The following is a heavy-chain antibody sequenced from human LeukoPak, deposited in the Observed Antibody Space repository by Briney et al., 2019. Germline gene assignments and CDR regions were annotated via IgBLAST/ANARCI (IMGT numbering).Heavy chain of an antibody. CDR1: GRSVSSYY. Sequence: SETLSLTCTVSGRSVSSYYWSWIRQPAGKGLEWIGRFYTSGSTNYNPSLKSRVTMSVDTSKNQFSLKLSSVAAADLAMYYCARLLRGYHGSGSYDYFDNWGQGTLVTVSS. J-gene: IGHJ4*02. CDR2: FYTSGST. V-gene: IGHV4-4*07. CDR3: ARLLRGYHGSGSYDYFDN. D-gene: IGHD3-10*01.